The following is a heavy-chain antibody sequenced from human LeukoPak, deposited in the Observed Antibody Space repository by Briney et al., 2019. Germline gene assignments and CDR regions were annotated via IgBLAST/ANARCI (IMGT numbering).Heavy chain of an antibody. CDR3: ARDVGSSGWYTFDY. Sequence: SQTLSLTCAISGDSVSSNNGAWNWIRQSPSRGLDWLGITYYRSKWYNDYAVSMKGRITINPDTSKNQFSLQLKSVTPEDTAVYYCARDVGSSGWYTFDYWGQGTLVTVSS. CDR2: TYYRSKWYN. D-gene: IGHD6-19*01. J-gene: IGHJ4*02. V-gene: IGHV6-1*01. CDR1: GDSVSSNNGA.